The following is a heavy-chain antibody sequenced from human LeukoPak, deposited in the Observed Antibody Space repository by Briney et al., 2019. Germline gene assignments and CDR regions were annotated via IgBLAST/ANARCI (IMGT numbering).Heavy chain of an antibody. CDR1: GFSISSGYH. CDR2: IYHTGST. J-gene: IGHJ4*02. Sequence: KSSETLSLTCGVSGFSISSGYHWGWIRQPPGKGLEWIGSIYHTGSTYYNPSLKSRVTISVDTSKNQFSLRLGSVTAADTAVYYCARYSSSWYTLGFWGQGTLVTVSS. V-gene: IGHV4-38-2*01. CDR3: ARYSSSWYTLGF. D-gene: IGHD6-13*01.